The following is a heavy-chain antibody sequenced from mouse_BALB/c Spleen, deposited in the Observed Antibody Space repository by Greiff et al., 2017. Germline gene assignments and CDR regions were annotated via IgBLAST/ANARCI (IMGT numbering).Heavy chain of an antibody. CDR1: GYTFTSYW. CDR2: INPSTGYT. CDR3: ARGKVYYGYAMDY. V-gene: IGHV1-7*01. J-gene: IGHJ4*01. D-gene: IGHD1-1*01. Sequence: QVQLQQSGAELAKPGASVKMSCKASGYTFTSYWMHWVKQRPGQGLEWIGYINPSTGYTEYNQKFKDKATLTADKSSSTAYIQLSSLTSEDSAVYYCARGKVYYGYAMDYWGQGTSVTVSS.